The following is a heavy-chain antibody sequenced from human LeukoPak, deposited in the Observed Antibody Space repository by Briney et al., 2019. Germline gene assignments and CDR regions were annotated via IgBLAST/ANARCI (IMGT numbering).Heavy chain of an antibody. V-gene: IGHV4-4*09. J-gene: IGHJ3*02. CDR3: ARHGRERATQNQGDAFDI. CDR2: IDASRST. CDR1: GDSITSYY. Sequence: SQTLSLTCTVSGDSITSYYWSWIRQPPGKGLERLGYIDASRSTGYNPSLKSRVSISEDTSKNQFSLRLRSVTAADTAVYYCARHGRERATQNQGDAFDIWGQGTMVIVSS. D-gene: IGHD5-24*01.